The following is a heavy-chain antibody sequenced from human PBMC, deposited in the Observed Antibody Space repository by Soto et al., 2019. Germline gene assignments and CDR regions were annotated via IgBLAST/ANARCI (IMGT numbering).Heavy chain of an antibody. J-gene: IGHJ4*02. CDR3: ARRDYYDSSGYSY. V-gene: IGHV4-31*03. D-gene: IGHD3-22*01. CDR2: IYYSGST. CDR1: GGSISSGGYY. Sequence: SETLSLTCTVSGGSISSGGYYWSWIRQHPGKGLEWIGYIYYSGSTYYNPSLKSRVTISVDTSKNQFSLKLSSVTAADTAVYYCARRDYYDSSGYSYWGQGTLVTVSS.